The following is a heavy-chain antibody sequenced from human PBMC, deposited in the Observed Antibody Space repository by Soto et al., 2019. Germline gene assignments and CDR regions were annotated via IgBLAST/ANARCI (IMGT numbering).Heavy chain of an antibody. V-gene: IGHV3-11*01. CDR3: ARGDTGWGAYPPGDFDI. Sequence: QVQLVESWGAFVKPGGSRRLSCAASGFTFSDHYMSWIRQAPGKGLDWVSSISGSRTKLYYLDSVKGRFTISRDNAKNSLYLQMNSLRAEQTAIFYCARGDTGWGAYPPGDFDICGQGTMVTVSS. CDR1: GFTFSDHY. CDR2: ISGSRTKL. D-gene: IGHD5-18*01. J-gene: IGHJ3*02.